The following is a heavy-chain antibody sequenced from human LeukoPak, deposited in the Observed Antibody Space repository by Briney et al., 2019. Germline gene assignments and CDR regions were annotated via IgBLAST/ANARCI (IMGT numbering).Heavy chain of an antibody. CDR1: GFTFGAYT. CDR2: IFSRSESI. V-gene: IGHV3-21*01. D-gene: IGHD3-22*01. CDR3: ARDFFHSSDSRPFDY. J-gene: IGHJ4*02. Sequence: GGSLRLSCAASGFTFGAYTINWVRQAPGKGLEWVSCIFSRSESILYADSVKGRFTISRDNAKNSLYPQMDSLRVEDTAVYYCARDFFHSSDSRPFDYWGQGTLVTVSS.